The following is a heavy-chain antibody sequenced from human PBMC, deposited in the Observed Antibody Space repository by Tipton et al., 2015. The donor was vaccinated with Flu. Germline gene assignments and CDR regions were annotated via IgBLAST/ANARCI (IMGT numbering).Heavy chain of an antibody. CDR2: TYQRSMWHH. D-gene: IGHD3-10*01. V-gene: IGHV6-1*01. CDR3: ARGSGSGPKDWFDP. J-gene: IGHJ5*02. Sequence: LVKPTQTLSVTCAISGDSVSSNVATWNWIRQSPSRGLEWLGKTYQRSMWHHIYAVSLRGRITITPDTSKNQFSLQLNSVTPEDTAVYYCARGSGSGPKDWFDPWGQGTQVTVSA. CDR1: GDSVSSNVAT.